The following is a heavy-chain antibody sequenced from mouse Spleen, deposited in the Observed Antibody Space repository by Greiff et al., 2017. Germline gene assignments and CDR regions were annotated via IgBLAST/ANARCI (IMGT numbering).Heavy chain of an antibody. D-gene: IGHD1-1*01. CDR3: ARSGPHYYGSSYLAY. CDR1: GYTFTDYY. CDR2: INPNNGGT. V-gene: IGHV1-26*01. Sequence: EVQLQQSGPELVKPGASVKISCKASGYTFTDYYMNWVKQSHGKSLEWIGDINPNNGGTSYNQKFKGKATLTVDKSSSTAYMELRSLTSEDSAVYYCARSGPHYYGSSYLAYWGQGTLVTVSA. J-gene: IGHJ3*01.